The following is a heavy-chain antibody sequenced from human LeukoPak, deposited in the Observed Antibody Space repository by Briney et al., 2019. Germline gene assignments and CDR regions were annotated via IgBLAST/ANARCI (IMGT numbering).Heavy chain of an antibody. D-gene: IGHD6-19*01. CDR3: ARDRMVAVAGRSYYYYMDV. Sequence: SVEVSCKASGGTFSSYAISWVRQAPGQGLEWMGGIIPIFGTANYAQKFQGRVTITTDESTSTAYMELSSPRSEDTAVYYCARDRMVAVAGRSYYYYMDVWGKGTTVTVSS. CDR2: IIPIFGTA. J-gene: IGHJ6*03. V-gene: IGHV1-69*05. CDR1: GGTFSSYA.